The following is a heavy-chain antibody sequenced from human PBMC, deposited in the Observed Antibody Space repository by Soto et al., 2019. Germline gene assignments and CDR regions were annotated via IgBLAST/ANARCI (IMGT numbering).Heavy chain of an antibody. CDR2: ISRDGSNE. CDR1: GFTFSSYR. CDR3: ARDDEGGNDCDLGY. D-gene: IGHD1-26*01. Sequence: QVQLVESGGGVVQPGRSLRLSCATSGFTFSSYRIHWVRQTPDKGLEWVAFISRDGSNEYYADSVKGRFTISRDNSKNTTYLEMNSLSAGDTDVYYCARDDEGGNDCDLGYWGKVALGTVSS. J-gene: IGHJ4*02. V-gene: IGHV3-30-3*01.